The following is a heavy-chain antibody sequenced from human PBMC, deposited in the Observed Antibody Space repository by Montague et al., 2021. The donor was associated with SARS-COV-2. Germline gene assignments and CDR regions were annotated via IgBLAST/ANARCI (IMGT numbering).Heavy chain of an antibody. CDR1: GGTAITDTHY. D-gene: IGHD1-1*01. CDR2: VSYSGST. CDR3: VRDSRLNCFYY. V-gene: IGHV4-39*07. J-gene: IGHJ4*02. Sequence: SETLSLTCSASGGTAITDTHYWGWVRHSPGKGLEWLGSVSYSGSTYYNPSVKSRVAVSLDTSRTQCSLRLNSLTAADAAASYCVRDSRLNCFYYWGRGILVAVSS.